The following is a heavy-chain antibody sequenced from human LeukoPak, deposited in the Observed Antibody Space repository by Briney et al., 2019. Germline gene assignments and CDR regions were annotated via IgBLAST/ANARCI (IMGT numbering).Heavy chain of an antibody. V-gene: IGHV3-66*01. CDR1: GFTVSSNY. CDR3: AKDLAYNWNDVEDDY. Sequence: GGSLRLSCAASGFTVSSNYMSWVRQAPGKGLEWVSVIYSGGSTYYAGSLKGRFTISRDNSKNTLYLQMSSLRAEDTAVYYCAKDLAYNWNDVEDDYWGQGTLVTVSS. J-gene: IGHJ4*02. CDR2: IYSGGST. D-gene: IGHD1-1*01.